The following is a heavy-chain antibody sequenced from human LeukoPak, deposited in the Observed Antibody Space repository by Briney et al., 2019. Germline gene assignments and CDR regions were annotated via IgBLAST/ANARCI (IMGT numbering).Heavy chain of an antibody. J-gene: IGHJ4*02. CDR3: ERDLGGLTDY. CDR2: INPNSGAT. CDR1: GYTFTAYY. V-gene: IGHV1-2*02. Sequence: GASVKVSCKASGYTFTAYYMHWVRQAPGQGLEWMGWINPNSGATNYAQKFQDRVTMTRDTSISTAYMELGRLRSDDSAFYYCERDLGGLTDYWGQGTLVTVSS. D-gene: IGHD2-15*01.